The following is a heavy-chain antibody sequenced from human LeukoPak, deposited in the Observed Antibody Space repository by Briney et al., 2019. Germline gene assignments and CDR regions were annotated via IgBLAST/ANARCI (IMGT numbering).Heavy chain of an antibody. CDR1: GGTFSSYT. CDR3: ARGRYYYDSSGYGDYYMDV. V-gene: IGHV1-69*02. J-gene: IGHJ6*03. Sequence: ASVKVSCKASGGTFSSYTISWVRQAPGQGLEWMGRIIPILGIANYAQKFQGRVTITADKSTSTAYMELSSLRSEDTAVYYCARGRYYYDSSGYGDYYMDVWGKGTTVTVSS. CDR2: IIPILGIA. D-gene: IGHD3-22*01.